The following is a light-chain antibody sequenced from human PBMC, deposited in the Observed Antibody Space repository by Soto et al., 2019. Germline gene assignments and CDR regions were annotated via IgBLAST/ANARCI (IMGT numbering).Light chain of an antibody. CDR1: SSDIGAYKY. J-gene: IGLJ1*01. V-gene: IGLV2-14*03. Sequence: QSVLTQPASVSGSPGQSITISCTGTSSDIGAYKYVSWYQQHPGRAPKLMIFDVTNRPSGVSNRFSGSKSGNTASLTISGLQADDEADYYCSSYTISSTVVFGTGTKVTVL. CDR3: SSYTISSTVV. CDR2: DVT.